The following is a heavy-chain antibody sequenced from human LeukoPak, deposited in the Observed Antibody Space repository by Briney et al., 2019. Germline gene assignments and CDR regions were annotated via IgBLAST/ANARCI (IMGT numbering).Heavy chain of an antibody. D-gene: IGHD4-17*01. V-gene: IGHV3-30*18. CDR1: GFTFSSYG. CDR3: AKDCLPRTTVTTLDY. Sequence: GGSLRLSCAASGFTFSSYGMHWVRQAPGKGLEWVAVISYDGSNKYYADSVKGRFTISRDNSKNTLYLQMNSLRAEDTAVYYCAKDCLPRTTVTTLDYWGQGTLVTVSS. CDR2: ISYDGSNK. J-gene: IGHJ4*02.